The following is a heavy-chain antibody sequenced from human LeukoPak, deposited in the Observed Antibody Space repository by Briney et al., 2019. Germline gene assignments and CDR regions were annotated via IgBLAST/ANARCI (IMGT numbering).Heavy chain of an antibody. V-gene: IGHV6-1*01. CDR2: TYYRSKWFH. D-gene: IGHD6-19*01. CDR3: ARFLGIGSQRYYFDS. CDR1: GDTVSSNSAA. J-gene: IGHJ4*02. Sequence: SQTLSLTCAISGDTVSSNSAAWSWIRQSTSRGLEWLGRTYYRSKWFHDYAVSVRSRVSVNPDTSKNQFSLQLNSVTPEDTAVYYCARFLGIGSQRYYFDSWGQGTLVTVSS.